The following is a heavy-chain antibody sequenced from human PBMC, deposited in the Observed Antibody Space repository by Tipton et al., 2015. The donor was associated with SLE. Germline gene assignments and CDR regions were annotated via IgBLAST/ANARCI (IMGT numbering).Heavy chain of an antibody. V-gene: IGHV4-4*07. CDR1: GGSISSYS. CDR3: ARSQRTVARPGIFDF. Sequence: TLSLTCTVSGGSISSYSWSWIRQPAGKGLEWIGHVYTSGSTTYNPSLESRVTISLDTSKNHFSLKLTSVTAADTAMYYCARSQRTVARPGIFDFWGQGTLVTVSS. CDR2: VYTSGST. D-gene: IGHD6-6*01. J-gene: IGHJ4*02.